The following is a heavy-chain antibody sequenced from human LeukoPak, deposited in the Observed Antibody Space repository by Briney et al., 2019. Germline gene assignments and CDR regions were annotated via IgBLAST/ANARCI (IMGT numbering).Heavy chain of an antibody. D-gene: IGHD6-19*01. CDR2: ISSNGGST. Sequence: GGSLRLSCAASGFTFSSYAMHWVRQAPGKGLEYVSAISSNGGSTYYANSVKGRFTISRDNSKNTLYLQMGSLRAEDMAVYYCARDKSGWANYYYGMDVWGQGTTVTVSS. CDR3: ARDKSGWANYYYGMDV. CDR1: GFTFSSYA. V-gene: IGHV3-64*01. J-gene: IGHJ6*02.